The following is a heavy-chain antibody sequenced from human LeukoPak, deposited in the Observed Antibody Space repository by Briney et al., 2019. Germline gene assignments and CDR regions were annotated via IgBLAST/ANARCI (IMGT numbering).Heavy chain of an antibody. CDR2: IYHSGST. CDR3: ARLTLYCSSTSCPDSPFDY. CDR1: GGSNSSYY. V-gene: IGHV4-59*01. Sequence: SETLSLTCTVSGGSNSSYYWSWIRQPPGKGREWIGYIYHSGSTNYNPSLKSRVTISVDTSKNQFSLKLSSVTAADTAVYYCARLTLYCSSTSCPDSPFDYWGQGTLVTVSS. D-gene: IGHD2-2*01. J-gene: IGHJ4*02.